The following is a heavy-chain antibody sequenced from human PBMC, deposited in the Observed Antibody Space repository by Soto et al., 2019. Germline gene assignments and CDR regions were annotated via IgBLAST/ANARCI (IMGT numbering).Heavy chain of an antibody. CDR2: IYYSGST. CDR3: ARPSLFYDYVWGSYRSVRSDY. Sequence: SETLSLPCTVSGGSLSSSVYYWGWLRQPPGKGLEWIGSIYYSGSTYYNPSLKSRVTISVDTSKNQFSLKLSSVTAADTAVYYCARPSLFYDYVWGSYRSVRSDYWGQGTLVTVS. V-gene: IGHV4-39*01. CDR1: GGSLSSSVYY. J-gene: IGHJ4*02. D-gene: IGHD3-16*02.